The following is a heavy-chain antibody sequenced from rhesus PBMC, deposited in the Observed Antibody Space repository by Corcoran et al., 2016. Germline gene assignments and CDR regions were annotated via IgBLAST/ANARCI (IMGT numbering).Heavy chain of an antibody. CDR2: INFGGDST. Sequence: EVQLVESGGGLVQPGGSLRLSCAASGFTFSTHYVSWVLKAPGKGLEWISVINFGGDSTYYADSVKGRFTISRDNSNNILSLQMNSLRTEDTAVYYCARSNDLDYWGQGVLVTVSS. CDR3: ARSNDLDY. CDR1: GFTFSTHY. J-gene: IGHJ4*01. V-gene: IGHV3S25*01. D-gene: IGHD4-29*01.